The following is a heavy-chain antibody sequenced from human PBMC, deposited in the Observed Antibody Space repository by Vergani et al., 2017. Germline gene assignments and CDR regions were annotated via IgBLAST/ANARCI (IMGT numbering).Heavy chain of an antibody. CDR2: ISSNGGST. V-gene: IGHV3-64D*06. CDR3: VKGIAAAGPVDY. Sequence: EVQLVESGGGLVQPGGSLRLSCSASGFAFSTYAMHWVRQAPGKGLEYVSVISSNGGSTYYADSVKGRFTISRDNSKNTLYLQMSSLRAEDTAVYYCVKGIAAAGPVDYWGQGTLVTVSS. J-gene: IGHJ4*02. CDR1: GFAFSTYA. D-gene: IGHD6-13*01.